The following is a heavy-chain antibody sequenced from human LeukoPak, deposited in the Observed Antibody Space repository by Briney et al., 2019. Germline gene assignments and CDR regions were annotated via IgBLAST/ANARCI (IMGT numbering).Heavy chain of an antibody. CDR3: ARPRNSYADLYYFDS. J-gene: IGHJ4*02. CDR2: IYYSGST. CDR1: GGSISSGSYY. D-gene: IGHD5-18*01. V-gene: IGHV4-39*01. Sequence: SETLSLTCTVSGGSISSGSYYWGWIRQPPGKGLEWIGSIYYSGSTYYNPSLKSRVTISVDTSKNQFSLKLSSVTAADTAVYYCARPRNSYADLYYFDSWGQGTLVTVSS.